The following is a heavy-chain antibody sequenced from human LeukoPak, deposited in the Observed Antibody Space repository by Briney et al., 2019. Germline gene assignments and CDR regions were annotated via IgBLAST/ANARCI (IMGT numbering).Heavy chain of an antibody. D-gene: IGHD6-13*01. Sequence: ASVKVSCKASGYTFTSYYIHWVRQAPGQGLEWMGIINPSGGSTTYAQKFQDRVTMTGDTSTSTVYMELSSLRSEDTAVYYCAGDLFIATSGEGPGYWGQGTLVTVSS. V-gene: IGHV1-46*01. CDR2: INPSGGST. J-gene: IGHJ4*02. CDR1: GYTFTSYY. CDR3: AGDLFIATSGEGPGY.